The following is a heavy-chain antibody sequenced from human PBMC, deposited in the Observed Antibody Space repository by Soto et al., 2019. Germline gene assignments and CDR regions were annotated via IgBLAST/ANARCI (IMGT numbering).Heavy chain of an antibody. CDR3: ATTVRNPYYYYGMDV. D-gene: IGHD4-17*01. CDR1: GFAFSNYP. Sequence: GGSLRLSCAASGFAFSNYPMTWVRQAPGKGLEWVSSISASGGSTYYPDSVKGRFTISRDNAKNTLYLQMNSLRAEDTAVYYCATTVRNPYYYYGMDVWGQGTTVTVSS. J-gene: IGHJ6*02. CDR2: ISASGGST. V-gene: IGHV3-23*01.